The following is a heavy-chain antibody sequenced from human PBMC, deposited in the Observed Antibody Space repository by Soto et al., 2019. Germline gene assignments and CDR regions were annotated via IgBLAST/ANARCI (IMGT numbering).Heavy chain of an antibody. J-gene: IGHJ6*02. V-gene: IGHV5-10-1*01. CDR2: FDPSDSYT. CDR3: ASLVVVPAASSPYHYYYYGMDV. CDR1: GYSLTSYW. Sequence: PGESLKISCKGSGYSLTSYWITWVRQMPGKGLEWMGRFDPSDSYTNYSPSFQGHVTLSADKSISTAYLQWSSLKASDTAMYYCASLVVVPAASSPYHYYYYGMDVWGPGTPVTVSS. D-gene: IGHD2-2*01.